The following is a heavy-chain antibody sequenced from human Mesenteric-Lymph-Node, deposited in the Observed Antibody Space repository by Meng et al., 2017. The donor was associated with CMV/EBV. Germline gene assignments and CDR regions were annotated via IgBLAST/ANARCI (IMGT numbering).Heavy chain of an antibody. CDR2: IRYDGSKK. D-gene: IGHD3-3*01. Sequence: GGSLRLSCAASGFTFSSYGMHWVRQAPGKGLEWVAFIRYDGSKKYYADSVKGRFTISRDNAKNSLYLQMNSLRAEDTAVYYCARDLFLEWNYWGQGTLVTVSS. CDR3: ARDLFLEWNY. V-gene: IGHV3-30*02. CDR1: GFTFSSYG. J-gene: IGHJ4*02.